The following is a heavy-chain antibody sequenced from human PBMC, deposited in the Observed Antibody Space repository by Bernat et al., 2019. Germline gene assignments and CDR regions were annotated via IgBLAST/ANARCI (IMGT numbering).Heavy chain of an antibody. CDR1: GFTFSDYY. J-gene: IGHJ4*02. Sequence: QVQLVESGGGLVKPGGSLRLSCAASGFTFSDYYMSWIRQAPGKGLEWVSYISCSSYTNYADSVKGRFTISRDNAKNSLYLQMNSLRAEDTAVYYCARAGRWLHIAFDYWGQGTLVTVSS. D-gene: IGHD3-10*01. V-gene: IGHV3-11*05. CDR3: ARAGRWLHIAFDY. CDR2: ISCSSYT.